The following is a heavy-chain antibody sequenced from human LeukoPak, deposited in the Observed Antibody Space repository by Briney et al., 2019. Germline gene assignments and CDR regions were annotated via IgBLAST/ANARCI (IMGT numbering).Heavy chain of an antibody. CDR3: ARDLGDYDILTGLSNRYGMDV. J-gene: IGHJ6*02. Sequence: GGSLRLSCAASGFTFSSYGMHWVRQAPGKGLEWVAVIWYDGSNKYYADSVKGQFTISRDNSKNTLYLQMNSLRAEDTAVYYCARDLGDYDILTGLSNRYGMDVWGQGTTVTVSS. CDR2: IWYDGSNK. CDR1: GFTFSSYG. D-gene: IGHD3-9*01. V-gene: IGHV3-33*01.